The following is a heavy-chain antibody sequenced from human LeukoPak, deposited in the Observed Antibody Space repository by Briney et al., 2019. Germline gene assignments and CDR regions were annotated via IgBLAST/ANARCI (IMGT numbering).Heavy chain of an antibody. Sequence: GGSLRLSCAASGFTFSSYWMSWVRQAPGKGLEWVANIKQDGSEKYYVDSVKGRFTISRDNAKNSLYLQMNSLRAEDTAVYYCARGGTIGVAGSIDSWGQGTLVTVSS. V-gene: IGHV3-7*01. CDR3: ARGGTIGVAGSIDS. CDR1: GFTFSSYW. J-gene: IGHJ4*02. D-gene: IGHD6-19*01. CDR2: IKQDGSEK.